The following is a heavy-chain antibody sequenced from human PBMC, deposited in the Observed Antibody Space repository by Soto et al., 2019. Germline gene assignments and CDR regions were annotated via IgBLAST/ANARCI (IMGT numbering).Heavy chain of an antibody. Sequence: KPSETLSLTCTVSGGSISSSSYYWGWIRQPPGKGLEWIGSVYYSGSTYYNPSLKSRVTISVDTSKNQFSLKLSSVTAADTAVYYCASLAPTYYYDSSGLVGNWFGPWGQGTLVTVSS. V-gene: IGHV4-39*01. CDR1: GGSISSSSYY. D-gene: IGHD3-22*01. J-gene: IGHJ5*02. CDR3: ASLAPTYYYDSSGLVGNWFGP. CDR2: VYYSGST.